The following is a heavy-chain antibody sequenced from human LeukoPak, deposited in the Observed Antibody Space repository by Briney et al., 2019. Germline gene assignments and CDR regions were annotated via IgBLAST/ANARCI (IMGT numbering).Heavy chain of an antibody. D-gene: IGHD5-18*01. CDR3: ARDGDTAMVTGGPFDY. Sequence: GRSLRLSCAASGFTFSSYAMHWVRQAPGKGLEWVAVISYDGSNKYYADSVKGRFTISRDNSKNTLYLQMNSLRAEDTAVYYCARDGDTAMVTGGPFDYWGQGTLVTVSS. CDR1: GFTFSSYA. J-gene: IGHJ4*02. V-gene: IGHV3-30-3*01. CDR2: ISYDGSNK.